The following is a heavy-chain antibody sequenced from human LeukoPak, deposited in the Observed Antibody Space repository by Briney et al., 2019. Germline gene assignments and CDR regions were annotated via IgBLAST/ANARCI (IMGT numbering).Heavy chain of an antibody. J-gene: IGHJ6*02. CDR1: GFTVSGNS. Sequence: GGSLRLSCVASGFTVSGNSMSWVRQAPGQGLEWMGGIIPIFGTANYAQKFQGRVTITADESTSTAYMELSSLRSEDTAVYYCARSGIVAVPAAIPGYYGMDVWGQGTTVTVSS. V-gene: IGHV1-69*01. CDR3: ARSGIVAVPAAIPGYYGMDV. CDR2: IIPIFGTA. D-gene: IGHD2-2*02.